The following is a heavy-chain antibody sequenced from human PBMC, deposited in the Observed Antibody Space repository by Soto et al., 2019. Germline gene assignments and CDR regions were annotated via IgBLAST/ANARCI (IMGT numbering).Heavy chain of an antibody. Sequence: SETLSLSCTVSGGSISSGDYYWSWIRQHPGKGLEWIGYIYYSGSTYYNPSLKSRVTISVDTSKNQFSLKLSSVTAADTAVYYCARDSLYYGSGNWFDPWGQGTLVTVSS. V-gene: IGHV4-31*03. J-gene: IGHJ5*02. D-gene: IGHD3-10*01. CDR1: GGSISSGDYY. CDR3: ARDSLYYGSGNWFDP. CDR2: IYYSGST.